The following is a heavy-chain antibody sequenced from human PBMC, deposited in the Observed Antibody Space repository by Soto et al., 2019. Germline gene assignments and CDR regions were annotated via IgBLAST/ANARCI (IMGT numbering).Heavy chain of an antibody. V-gene: IGHV3-13*01. CDR1: GLTLRSYD. CDR2: IGSGGDT. D-gene: IGHD3-9*01. J-gene: IGHJ6*02. CDR3: TRKTPPTGMEV. Sequence: EVQLVESGGGLVQPGGSLRLSVAASGLTLRSYDIHWVRQVTGEGLAWVSGIGSGGDTHYADSVKGRFIISREDGKNSLYLQMNNLRVGDTAVYYCTRKTPPTGMEVWGQGATVTVSS.